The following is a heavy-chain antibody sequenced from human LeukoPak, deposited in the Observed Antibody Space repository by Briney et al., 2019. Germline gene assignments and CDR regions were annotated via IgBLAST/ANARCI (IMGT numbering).Heavy chain of an antibody. CDR1: GGTFSSYA. V-gene: IGHV1-8*02. CDR2: MNPNSGNT. CDR3: ARGRYWSGYRIRVSWFDP. Sequence: ASVKVSCKASGGTFSSYAISWVRQATGQGLEWMGWMNPNSGNTGYAQKFQGRVTMTRNTSISTAYMELSSLRSEDTAVYYCARGRYWSGYRIRVSWFDPWGQGTLVTVSS. J-gene: IGHJ5*02. D-gene: IGHD3-3*01.